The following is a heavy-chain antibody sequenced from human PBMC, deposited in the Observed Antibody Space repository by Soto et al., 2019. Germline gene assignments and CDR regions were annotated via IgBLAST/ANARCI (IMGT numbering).Heavy chain of an antibody. D-gene: IGHD1-7*01. V-gene: IGHV1-8*01. Sequence: QVQLVQAGAEVKKPGASVKVSCKASGYTFTSYDINWVRQATGQGLEGMGWMNPNSGNTGYAQKFQGRVTMTRNTSISTAYMELSSLRSEDTAVYYCARASNWNYVIGMDGWGQGTTVTVSS. CDR2: MNPNSGNT. J-gene: IGHJ6*02. CDR1: GYTFTSYD. CDR3: ARASNWNYVIGMDG.